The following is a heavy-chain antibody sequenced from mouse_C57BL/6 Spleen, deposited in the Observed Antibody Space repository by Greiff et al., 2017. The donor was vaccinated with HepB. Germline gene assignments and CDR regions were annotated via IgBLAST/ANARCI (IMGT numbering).Heavy chain of an antibody. CDR3: ARGAPWFAY. CDR1: GYSFTGYY. CDR2: INPSTGGT. Sequence: EVQLQQSGPELVKPGASVKISCKASGYSFTGYYMNWVKQSPEKSLEWIGEINPSTGGTTYNQKFKAKATLTVDKSSSTAYMQLKSLTSEDSAVYYGARGAPWFAYWGQGTLVTVSA. V-gene: IGHV1-42*01. J-gene: IGHJ3*01.